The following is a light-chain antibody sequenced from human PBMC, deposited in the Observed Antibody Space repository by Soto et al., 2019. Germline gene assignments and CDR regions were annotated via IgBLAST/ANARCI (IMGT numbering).Light chain of an antibody. CDR1: QSVSSN. CDR2: GAS. CDR3: QQYNNWPLYT. J-gene: IGKJ2*01. V-gene: IGKV3-15*01. Sequence: EIVMTQSPATLSVSPGERATLSCRASQSVSSNLAWYQQKPGQALRLLIYGASTRATGIPARFSGSGSGTEFTLAISSLQSEDFAVYYCQQYNNWPLYTFGQGTKVDIK.